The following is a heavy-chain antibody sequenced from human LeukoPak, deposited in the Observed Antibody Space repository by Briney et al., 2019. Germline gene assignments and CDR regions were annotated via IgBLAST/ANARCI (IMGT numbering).Heavy chain of an antibody. Sequence: GGSLRLSCAASGFTFSKYAMGWVRQAPGKGLEWVSTISGSRGNTYYADLEEGRFTISRDNSKNTLYLQMSSLRAEDTAVYYCAVSDCSSASCLLDHWGQGTRVTVSS. D-gene: IGHD2-2*01. CDR3: AVSDCSSASCLLDH. CDR1: GFTFSKYA. J-gene: IGHJ1*01. CDR2: ISGSRGNT. V-gene: IGHV3-23*01.